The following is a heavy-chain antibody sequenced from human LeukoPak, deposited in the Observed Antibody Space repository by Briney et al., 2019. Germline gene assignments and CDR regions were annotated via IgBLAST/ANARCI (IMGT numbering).Heavy chain of an antibody. Sequence: LSLTCAVYGGSFSGYYWSWIRQPPGKGLEWVGFIRSKAYGGTTEYAASVKGRFTISRDDSKSIAYLQMNSLKTEDTAVYYCTRVQGSGSYYNVFFNYYYYGMDVWGQGTTVTVSS. D-gene: IGHD3-10*01. V-gene: IGHV3-49*03. CDR1: GGSFSGYY. CDR3: TRVQGSGSYYNVFFNYYYYGMDV. CDR2: IRSKAYGGTT. J-gene: IGHJ6*02.